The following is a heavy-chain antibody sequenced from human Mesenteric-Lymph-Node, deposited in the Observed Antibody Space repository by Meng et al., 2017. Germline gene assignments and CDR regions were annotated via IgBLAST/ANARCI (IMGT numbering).Heavy chain of an antibody. J-gene: IGHJ3*02. D-gene: IGHD3-3*01. CDR1: GYTFTSYA. V-gene: IGHV7-4-1*02. CDR3: ARLGPYDYDFGSGPTDAFDI. CDR2: INTNTGNP. Sequence: ASVKVSCKASGYTFTSYAMNWVRQAPGQGLEGMGWINTNTGNPPYAQGFTGRFVFSLDTSVSTAYLQISSLKAEDTAVYYCARLGPYDYDFGSGPTDAFDIWGQGTMVTVSS.